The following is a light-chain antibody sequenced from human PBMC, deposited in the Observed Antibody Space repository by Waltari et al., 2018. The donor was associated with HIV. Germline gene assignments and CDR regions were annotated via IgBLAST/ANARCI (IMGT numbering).Light chain of an antibody. CDR2: SDN. Sequence: QSVLTQPPSASGTPGQGVTISWSGRGSNLRRNPVNWYQQPQGTAPKLLSNSDNQRPSGVPDRFSGSKSGTSASLAISGPQSEDEAEYYCAAWDDSLNVVVFGGGTKLTAL. CDR3: AAWDDSLNVVV. CDR1: GSNLRRNP. V-gene: IGLV1-44*01. J-gene: IGLJ2*01.